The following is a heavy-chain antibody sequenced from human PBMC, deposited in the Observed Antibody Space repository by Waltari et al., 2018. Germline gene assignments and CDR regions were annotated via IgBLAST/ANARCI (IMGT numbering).Heavy chain of an antibody. J-gene: IGHJ3*02. CDR3: ARLMGFTMAFDI. CDR2: IYHSGST. V-gene: IGHV4-38-2*01. CDR1: GYSISSGYY. Sequence: QEQLQESGPGLVKPSETLSLTCAVSGYSISSGYYWGWIRQPPGKGLEWIGSIYHSGSTYYNPSLKSRVTISVDTSKNQFSLKLSSVTAADTAVYYCARLMGFTMAFDIWGQGTMVTVSS. D-gene: IGHD3-10*01.